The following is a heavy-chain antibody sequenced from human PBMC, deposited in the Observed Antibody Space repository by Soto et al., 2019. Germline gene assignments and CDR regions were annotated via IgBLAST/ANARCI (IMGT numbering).Heavy chain of an antibody. J-gene: IGHJ5*02. D-gene: IGHD2-2*01. CDR2: IYYSGST. V-gene: IGHV4-30-4*01. CDR1: GGSISSGDYY. Sequence: PSETLSLTCTVSGGSISSGDYYWSWIRQPPGKGLEWIGYIYYSGSTYYNPSLKSRVTISVDTSKNQFSLKLSSVTAADTAVYYCAREGAAQYQLPVGGGQNWFDPWGQGTLVTVSS. CDR3: AREGAAQYQLPVGGGQNWFDP.